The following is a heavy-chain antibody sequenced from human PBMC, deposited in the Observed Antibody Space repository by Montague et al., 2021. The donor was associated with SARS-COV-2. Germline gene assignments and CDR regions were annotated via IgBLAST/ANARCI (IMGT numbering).Heavy chain of an antibody. J-gene: IGHJ6*02. CDR2: INPSGSN. V-gene: IGHV4-34*01. D-gene: IGHD3-10*01. Sequence: SETLSLTCAVYGGSFSGYYWSWIRQPPGKGLERVGEINPSGSNNYNPSLKSRVTISVETPKNQYSLKLSSVTAADTAVYYCARVRYYGSGTSLGMDVWGQGATVTVCS. CDR1: GGSFSGYY. CDR3: ARVRYYGSGTSLGMDV.